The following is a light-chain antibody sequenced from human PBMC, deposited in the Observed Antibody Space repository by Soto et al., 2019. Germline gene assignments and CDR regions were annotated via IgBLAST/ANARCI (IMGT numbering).Light chain of an antibody. CDR2: AAS. J-gene: IGKJ1*01. CDR1: QDVSTW. V-gene: IGKV1D-12*01. Sequence: DIQMTQSPSSVSASVGDRVTITCRASQDVSTWLAWYQQKPGKAPQLLIYAASTLQSGVPSRFSGSGSGTHFTLTISSLQPEDLVTYYCQQASSFPWTFGQGTKVEI. CDR3: QQASSFPWT.